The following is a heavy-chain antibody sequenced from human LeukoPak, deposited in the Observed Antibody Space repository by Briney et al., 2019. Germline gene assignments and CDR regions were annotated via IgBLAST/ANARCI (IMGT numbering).Heavy chain of an antibody. J-gene: IGHJ4*02. CDR2: ISLSGVT. Sequence: SETLSLTCGVSGGSISSINWWSWVRQPPGQGLEWIGEISLSGVTNYNPSLKSRVTMSPDRSKNHLSLTLTSVTAADTAVYYCSRESGAFSPFGYWGQGTLVTVSS. CDR3: SRESGAFSPFGY. V-gene: IGHV4-4*02. CDR1: GGSISSINW. D-gene: IGHD1-26*01.